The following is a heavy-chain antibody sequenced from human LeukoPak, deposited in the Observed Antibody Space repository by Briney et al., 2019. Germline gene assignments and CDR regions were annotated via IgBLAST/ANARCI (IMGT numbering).Heavy chain of an antibody. CDR1: GYTFTGYY. Sequence: ASVKVACKASGYTFTGYYMHWVRQAPGQGLEWMGWINPNSGGTNYAQKFQGRVTMTRDTSISTAYMELSRLRSDDTAVYYSARELDDSSSWYWDYWGQGTLVTVSS. D-gene: IGHD6-13*01. CDR3: ARELDDSSSWYWDY. CDR2: INPNSGGT. V-gene: IGHV1-2*02. J-gene: IGHJ4*02.